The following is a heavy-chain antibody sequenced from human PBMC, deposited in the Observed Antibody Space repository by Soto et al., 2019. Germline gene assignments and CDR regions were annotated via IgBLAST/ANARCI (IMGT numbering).Heavy chain of an antibody. CDR1: GGSISSYY. V-gene: IGHV4-59*01. CDR3: ARDRSVVRPYYGMDV. CDR2: IYYSGST. Sequence: QVQLQESGPGLVKPSETLSLTCTVSGGSISSYYWSWIRQPPGKGLEWIGYIYYSGSTNYNPSLKSRVTISVDTSKNQFALKLSSVTAADTAVYYCARDRSVVRPYYGMDVWGQGTTVTVSS. J-gene: IGHJ6*02. D-gene: IGHD2-15*01.